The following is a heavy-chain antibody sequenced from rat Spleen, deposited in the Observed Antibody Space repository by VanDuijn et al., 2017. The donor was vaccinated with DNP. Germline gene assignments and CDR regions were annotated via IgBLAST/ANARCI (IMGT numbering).Heavy chain of an antibody. J-gene: IGHJ1*01. Sequence: EVQLVESGGGLVQPGRSLKLSCAASGFTFSDYAMAWVRQAPKKGLEWVATIIYDGSSTYYRDSVKGRFTISRDNAKSTLYLQMDSLRSEDTATYYGARLTGNRVGWYFDFWGPGTMVTVSS. CDR3: ARLTGNRVGWYFDF. V-gene: IGHV5-17*01. CDR1: GFTFSDYA. D-gene: IGHD1-11*01. CDR2: IIYDGSST.